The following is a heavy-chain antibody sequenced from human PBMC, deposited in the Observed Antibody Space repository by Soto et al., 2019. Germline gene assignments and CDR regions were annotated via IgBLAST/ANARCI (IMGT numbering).Heavy chain of an antibody. D-gene: IGHD3-22*01. V-gene: IGHV1-18*01. CDR2: ISAYNGNT. CDR3: ARDADSSGYYFGDYFDY. J-gene: IGHJ4*02. CDR1: GYTFTSYG. Sequence: ASVKVSCKASGYTFTSYGISWVRQAPGQGLEWMGWISAYNGNTNYAQKLQGRVTMTTDTSTSTAYMELRSLRSDDTAVYYCARDADSSGYYFGDYFDYWGQGTLVTVSS.